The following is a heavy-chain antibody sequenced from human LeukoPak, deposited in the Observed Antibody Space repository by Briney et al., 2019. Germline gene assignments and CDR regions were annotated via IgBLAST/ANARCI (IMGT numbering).Heavy chain of an antibody. CDR3: ARSSSDYYGSGSYSVYYYYMDV. Sequence: ASVKVSCKASGYTFTSYYMHWVRQAPGRGLEWMGIINPSGGSTSYAQKFQGRVTMTRDTSTSTVYMELSSLRSEDTAVYYCARSSSDYYGSGSYSVYYYYMDVWGKGTTVTISS. V-gene: IGHV1-46*01. D-gene: IGHD3-10*01. CDR1: GYTFTSYY. CDR2: INPSGGST. J-gene: IGHJ6*03.